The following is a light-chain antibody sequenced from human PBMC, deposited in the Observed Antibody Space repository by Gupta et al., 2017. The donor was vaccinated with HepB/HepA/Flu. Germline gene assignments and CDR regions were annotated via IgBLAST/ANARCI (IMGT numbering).Light chain of an antibody. CDR1: SSNIGKNY. V-gene: IGLV1-51*01. CDR2: DKT. Sequence: QSVFTQPPTVSAAPGHKVTISCSGTSSNIGKNYVAWYHQSPGKDTQPTKVDKTMRPSGIHDRFAGDRFCESDTLGVAGLQTDDESMEDGGNWVHGLPSVWVFGGGTKLTVL. J-gene: IGLJ3*02. CDR3: GNWVHGLPSVWV.